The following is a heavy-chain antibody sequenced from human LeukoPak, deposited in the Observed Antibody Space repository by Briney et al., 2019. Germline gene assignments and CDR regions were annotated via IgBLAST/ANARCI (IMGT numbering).Heavy chain of an antibody. J-gene: IGHJ4*02. D-gene: IGHD2-2*01. Sequence: PSQTLSLTCTVSGGSISSGGYYWSWIRQPPGKGLEWIGYIYHSGSTYYNPSLKSRVTISVDRSKNQFSLKLSSVTAADTAVYYCARLGGYCSSTSCWGFDYWGQGTLVTVSS. CDR1: GGSISSGGYY. V-gene: IGHV4-30-2*01. CDR2: IYHSGST. CDR3: ARLGGYCSSTSCWGFDY.